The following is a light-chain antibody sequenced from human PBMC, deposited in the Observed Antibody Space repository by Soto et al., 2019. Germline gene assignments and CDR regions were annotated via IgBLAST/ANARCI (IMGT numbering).Light chain of an antibody. CDR3: QHYGSSPPYT. J-gene: IGKJ2*01. V-gene: IGKV3-20*01. CDR1: RSVSSSY. CDR2: GAS. Sequence: IVLTQSPDTLSLSPGERATLYCRASRSVSSSYLAWYQHKAGQAPRLLISGASNRATDIPDRFSGSESGTDFTLTISRLVPEDFAVYYCQHYGSSPPYTFGQGTKLEIK.